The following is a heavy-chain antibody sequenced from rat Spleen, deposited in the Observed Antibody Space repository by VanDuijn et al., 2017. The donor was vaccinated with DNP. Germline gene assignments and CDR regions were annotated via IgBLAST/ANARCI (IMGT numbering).Heavy chain of an antibody. CDR2: ISYSGST. Sequence: EVQLQESGPGLVKPSQSLSLTCSVTGYSITSNYWGWIRKFPGNKMEWIGHISYSGSTSYNPSLKSRISITRDTSKNQFFLRVNSVTTEDTATYYCARSGYNTDYYHLGAYWGQGTLVTVSS. J-gene: IGHJ3*01. CDR3: ARSGYNTDYYHLGAY. D-gene: IGHD1-6*01. V-gene: IGHV3-1*01. CDR1: GYSITSNY.